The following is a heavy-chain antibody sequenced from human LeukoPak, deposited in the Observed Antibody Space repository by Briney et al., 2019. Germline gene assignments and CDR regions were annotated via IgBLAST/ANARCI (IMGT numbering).Heavy chain of an antibody. Sequence: GGSLRLSCEASGFIFSGYGMHWVRQAPGKGLEWVAVIWYDGSNKYYADSVKGRFTISRDNSKNTLYLQMNSLRAEDTAVYYCARGMVPIAAAGNDYWGQGTLVTVSS. CDR3: ARGMVPIAAAGNDY. D-gene: IGHD6-13*01. J-gene: IGHJ4*02. V-gene: IGHV3-33*01. CDR1: GFIFSGYG. CDR2: IWYDGSNK.